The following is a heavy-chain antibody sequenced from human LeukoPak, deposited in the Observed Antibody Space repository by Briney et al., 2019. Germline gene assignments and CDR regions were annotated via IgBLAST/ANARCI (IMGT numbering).Heavy chain of an antibody. CDR2: TYYRSKWYN. J-gene: IGHJ4*02. D-gene: IGHD1-26*01. V-gene: IGHV6-1*01. CDR3: ARVGGSYPGYFDY. CDR1: GDSVSSNSAA. Sequence: SQTLSLTCALSGDSVSSNSAAWTWIRQSPSRGLEWLGRTYYRSKWYNDYAVSVKSRITINPDTSKNQFSLQLNSVTPEDTAVYYCARVGGSYPGYFDYWGQGTLVTVSS.